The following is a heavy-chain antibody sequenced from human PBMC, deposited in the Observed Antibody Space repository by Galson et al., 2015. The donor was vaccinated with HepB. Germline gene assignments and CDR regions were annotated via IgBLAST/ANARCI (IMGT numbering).Heavy chain of an antibody. CDR2: ISYDGSNK. V-gene: IGHV3-30*18. CDR1: GFTFSSYG. J-gene: IGHJ3*02. Sequence: SLRLSCAASGFTFSSYGMHWVRQAPGKGLEWVAVISYDGSNKYYADSVKGRFTISRDNSKNTLYLQMNSLRAEDTAVYYCAKELGFRKHYDSRIDAFDIWGQGTMVTVSS. D-gene: IGHD3-22*01. CDR3: AKELGFRKHYDSRIDAFDI.